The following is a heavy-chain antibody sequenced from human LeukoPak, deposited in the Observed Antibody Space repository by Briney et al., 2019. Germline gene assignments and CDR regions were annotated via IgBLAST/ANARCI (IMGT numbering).Heavy chain of an antibody. CDR3: ARTVVVVVGASDYFDY. D-gene: IGHD2-2*01. CDR1: GLTFRSYW. J-gene: IGHJ4*02. V-gene: IGHV3-7*03. Sequence: GGSLRLSCAASGLTFRSYWMTWVRQAPGKGLEWVANIRQDGGVKYYMDSAKGRFTLSRDNAKSSLYLQMNSLRVEDTAMYFCARTVVVVVGASDYFDYWGQGTLVTVSS. CDR2: IRQDGGVK.